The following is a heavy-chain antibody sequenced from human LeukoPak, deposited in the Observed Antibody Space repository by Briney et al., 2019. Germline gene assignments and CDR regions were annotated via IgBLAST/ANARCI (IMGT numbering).Heavy chain of an antibody. J-gene: IGHJ4*02. CDR3: ARLFGGSYSLDY. Sequence: SETLSLTCTVSGGSISSYYWSWIRQPPGKGLEWIGYIYYSGSTNYNPSLKSRVTISVGTSKNQFSLKLSSVTAADTAVYYCARLFGGSYSLDYWGQGTLVTVSS. CDR1: GGSISSYY. D-gene: IGHD1-26*01. V-gene: IGHV4-59*08. CDR2: IYYSGST.